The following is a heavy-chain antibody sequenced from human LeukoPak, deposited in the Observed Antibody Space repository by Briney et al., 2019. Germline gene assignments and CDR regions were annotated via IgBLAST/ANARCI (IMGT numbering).Heavy chain of an antibody. D-gene: IGHD3-16*01. J-gene: IGHJ4*02. CDR3: ARDEAVGGY. V-gene: IGHV1-69*04. CDR1: GGTFSSYA. CDR2: IIPIFGIA. Sequence: GSSVKVSCKASGGTFSSYAISWVRQAPGQGREWMGRIIPIFGIANYAQKFQGRVTITADKSTSTAYMELSSLRSEDTAVYYCARDEAVGGYWGQGTLVTVSS.